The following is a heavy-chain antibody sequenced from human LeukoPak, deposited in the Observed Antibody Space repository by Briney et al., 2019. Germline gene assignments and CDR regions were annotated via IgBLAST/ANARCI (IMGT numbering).Heavy chain of an antibody. D-gene: IGHD7-27*01. CDR1: GFTFSNAW. V-gene: IGHV3-9*01. CDR2: ISWNSGSI. J-gene: IGHJ3*02. Sequence: PGGSLRLSCAASGFTFSNAWMSWVRQAPGKGLEWVSGISWNSGSIGYADSVKGRFTISRDNAKNSLYLQMNSLRAEDTALYYCAKGLTGGPPFDAFDIWGQGTMVTVSS. CDR3: AKGLTGGPPFDAFDI.